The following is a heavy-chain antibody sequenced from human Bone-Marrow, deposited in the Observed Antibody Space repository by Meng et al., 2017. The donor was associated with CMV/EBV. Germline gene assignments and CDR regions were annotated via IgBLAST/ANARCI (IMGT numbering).Heavy chain of an antibody. Sequence: CTFSWFSLSTSDVGVGWIRQPPGQALEWLALIFWDDDKRYSSSLKSRLTITKDTSKNQVVLTMTNMDPVDTATYYCAHSVSRGCLDTWGQGTLVTVSS. V-gene: IGHV2-5*02. CDR1: WFSLSTSDVG. CDR2: IFWDDDK. CDR3: AHSVSRGCLDT. J-gene: IGHJ5*02. D-gene: IGHD2-15*01.